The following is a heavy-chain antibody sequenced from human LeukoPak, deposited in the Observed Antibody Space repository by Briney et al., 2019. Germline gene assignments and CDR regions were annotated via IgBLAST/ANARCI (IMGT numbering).Heavy chain of an antibody. CDR3: TTKAR. J-gene: IGHJ4*02. V-gene: IGHV3-30-3*01. D-gene: IGHD1-1*01. Sequence: PGGSLRLSSAASGFTFSSYAMHWVRQAPGKGLEWVAVISYDGSNKYYADSVKGRFTISRDNSKNTLYLQMNSLRAEDTAVYYCTTKARWGQGTLVTVSS. CDR2: ISYDGSNK. CDR1: GFTFSSYA.